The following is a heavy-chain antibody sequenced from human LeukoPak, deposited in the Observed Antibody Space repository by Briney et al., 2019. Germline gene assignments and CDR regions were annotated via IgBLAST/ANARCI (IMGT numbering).Heavy chain of an antibody. J-gene: IGHJ4*02. CDR1: GFTFSNYA. CDR2: ISYDGSDK. CDR3: AREPPNCSGGSCYTFDY. Sequence: GGSLRLSCAASGFTFSNYAMHWVRQAPGKGLEWVAVISYDGSDKYYADSVKGRFTISRDNSKNTLYLQMNSLRAEDTAVYYCAREPPNCSGGSCYTFDYGGQGTLVTVSS. V-gene: IGHV3-30*04. D-gene: IGHD2-15*01.